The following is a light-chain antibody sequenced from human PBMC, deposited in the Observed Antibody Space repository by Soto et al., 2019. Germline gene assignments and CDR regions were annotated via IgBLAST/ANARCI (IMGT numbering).Light chain of an antibody. CDR2: DIS. J-gene: IGKJ4*01. V-gene: IGKV3-20*01. Sequence: EIVLTQSPGTLSLSPGERGTLSCRASQSVSNTYLAWYHQKPGQAPRLLIYDISNRATGVPDRFSGSGSGTDFTLTISRLEPEDFAVYYCQQYGAYALTFGGGTKVDIK. CDR3: QQYGAYALT. CDR1: QSVSNTY.